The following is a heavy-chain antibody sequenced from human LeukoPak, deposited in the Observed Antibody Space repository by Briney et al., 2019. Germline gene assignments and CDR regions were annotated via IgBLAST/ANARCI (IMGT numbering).Heavy chain of an antibody. V-gene: IGHV4-31*03. CDR2: VSSNGTT. CDR1: GGSISRDGHY. D-gene: IGHD2-8*01. Sequence: SETLSLTCTVSGGSISRDGHYWSWIRQYPGKGLESIGSVSSNGTTTYNPSLKSRVTISLDTSQNQFSLNLRSLTAADTAVYYCTREMVRDAFDIWGQGTMVTVSS. J-gene: IGHJ3*02. CDR3: TREMVRDAFDI.